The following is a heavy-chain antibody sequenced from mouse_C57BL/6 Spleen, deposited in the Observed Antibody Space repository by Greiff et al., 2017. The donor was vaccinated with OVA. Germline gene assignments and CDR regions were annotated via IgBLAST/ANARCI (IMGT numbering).Heavy chain of an antibody. CDR3: TTLRSYWYFDV. J-gene: IGHJ1*03. D-gene: IGHD2-12*01. CDR2: IDPETGGT. CDR1: GYTFTDYE. V-gene: IGHV1-15*01. Sequence: VKLMESGAELVRPGASVTLSCKASGYTFTDYEMHWVKQTPVHGLEWIGAIDPETGGTAYNQKFKGKAILTADKSSSTAYMELRSLTSEDSAVYYCTTLRSYWYFDVWGTGTTVTVAS.